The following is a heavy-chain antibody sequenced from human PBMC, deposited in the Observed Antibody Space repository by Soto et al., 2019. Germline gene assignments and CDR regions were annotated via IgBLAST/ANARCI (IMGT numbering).Heavy chain of an antibody. CDR1: GFSLSTSGMC. J-gene: IGHJ6*03. CDR2: IDWDDDK. Sequence: SGPTLVNPTQTLTLTCTFSGFSLSTSGMCVSWIRQPPGKALEWLARIDWDDDKYYSTSLKTRLTISKDTSKNQVVLTMTNMDPVDTATYYCARIRRYCSGGSCNAISYYYYYYMDVWGEGTTVTVSS. V-gene: IGHV2-70*11. D-gene: IGHD2-15*01. CDR3: ARIRRYCSGGSCNAISYYYYYYMDV.